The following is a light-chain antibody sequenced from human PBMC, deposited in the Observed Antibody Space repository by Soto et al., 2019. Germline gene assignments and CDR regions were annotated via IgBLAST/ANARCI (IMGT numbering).Light chain of an antibody. J-gene: IGKJ2*01. CDR2: AAS. V-gene: IGKV1-16*01. CDR1: QGLNNY. CDR3: QQYKGYPHT. Sequence: DIQMTQSPSSLSASIGDRVTITCRASQGLNNYLSWFQQKPGKAPKSLNSAASTFQGGVQSRFSGRGSGTDFTLASRSLQPEYFATYYCQQYKGYPHTFGQGTRLEI.